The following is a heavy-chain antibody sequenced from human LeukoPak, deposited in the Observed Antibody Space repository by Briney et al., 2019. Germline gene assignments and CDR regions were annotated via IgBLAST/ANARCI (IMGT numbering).Heavy chain of an antibody. CDR1: GFPFGSYW. CDR3: ARDSETSYWG. D-gene: IGHD7-27*01. V-gene: IGHV3-74*01. CDR2: VKHDGSGA. J-gene: IGHJ4*02. Sequence: GGSLRLSCAASGFPFGSYWMHWVRQAPGKGLMWVSRVKHDGSGASYADSVKGRFTISRDNARNTLHLEMNSLRAEDTAVYYCARDSETSYWGWGQGTLVTVSS.